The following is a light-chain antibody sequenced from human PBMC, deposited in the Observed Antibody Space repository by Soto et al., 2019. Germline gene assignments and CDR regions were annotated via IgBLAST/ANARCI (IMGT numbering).Light chain of an antibody. J-gene: IGLJ1*01. Sequence: QSALTQPPSASGSLGQSVTISCTGTRSDVGNYDSVSWYQHHPGKAPQAVIYEVNKRPSGVPDRFSGSKSGNTASLTVSGLQAEDEGDYYCSSYAGSNNYVFGTGTKLTVL. CDR2: EVN. V-gene: IGLV2-8*01. CDR3: SSYAGSNNYV. CDR1: RSDVGNYDS.